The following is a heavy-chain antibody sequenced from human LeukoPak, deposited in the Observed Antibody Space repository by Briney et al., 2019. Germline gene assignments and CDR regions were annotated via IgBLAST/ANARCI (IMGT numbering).Heavy chain of an antibody. CDR2: INSDGRST. CDR1: GFTFSSYW. Sequence: PGGSLRLSCAASGFTFSSYWMHWVRQAPGKGLVWVSHINSDGRSTSYADSVKGRFTISRDNAKNTLYLQMNSLKAEDTAVYYCAREGHFDYWGQGTLVTVSS. CDR3: AREGHFDY. V-gene: IGHV3-74*01. J-gene: IGHJ4*02.